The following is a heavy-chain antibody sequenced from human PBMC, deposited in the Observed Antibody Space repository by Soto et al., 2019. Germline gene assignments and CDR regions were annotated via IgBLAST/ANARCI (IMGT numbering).Heavy chain of an antibody. CDR3: ARSSFDMTTIFGVVPAFDY. CDR2: IKAGGGDT. Sequence: GASVKVYCKASGYTFTAYSIHWIRRAPGQGLEWMGWIKAGGGDTGYSQRFQGRVTITRDTSANAAYMELGSLTSEDTAVYYCARSSFDMTTIFGVVPAFDYWGQGTLVTVSS. CDR1: GYTFTAYS. J-gene: IGHJ4*02. D-gene: IGHD3-3*01. V-gene: IGHV1-3*01.